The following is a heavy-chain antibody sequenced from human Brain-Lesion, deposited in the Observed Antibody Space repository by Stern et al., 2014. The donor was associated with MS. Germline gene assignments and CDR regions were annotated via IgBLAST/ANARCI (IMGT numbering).Heavy chain of an antibody. V-gene: IGHV4-39*01. CDR3: ARHDSVPRPSQLYSARDRGPGYFDY. CDR1: GGSISSSTYY. CDR2: FYYSGFT. Sequence: QVQLQESGPGLVKPSETLSLTCTVSGGSISSSTYYWAWLRPPPGKGLEWIGTFYYSGFTYSNPSLNSPVTFSVAMSKTQFSPNLSSVTAADTAIYYCARHDSVPRPSQLYSARDRGPGYFDYWGQGTLVTVSS. D-gene: IGHD1-26*01. J-gene: IGHJ4*02.